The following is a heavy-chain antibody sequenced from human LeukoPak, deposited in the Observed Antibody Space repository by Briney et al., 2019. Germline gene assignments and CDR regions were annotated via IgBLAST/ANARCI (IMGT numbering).Heavy chain of an antibody. CDR2: ISAYNGNT. CDR1: GYTFTSYG. V-gene: IGHV1-18*01. Sequence: ASVKVSCKASGYTFTSYGISWVRQAPGQGLEWMGWISAYNGNTNYAQKLQGRVTMTPDTYTSTAYMELRGLRSDDTAVYYCARELAEWELHGAFDIWGQGTMVTVSS. J-gene: IGHJ3*02. CDR3: ARELAEWELHGAFDI. D-gene: IGHD1-26*01.